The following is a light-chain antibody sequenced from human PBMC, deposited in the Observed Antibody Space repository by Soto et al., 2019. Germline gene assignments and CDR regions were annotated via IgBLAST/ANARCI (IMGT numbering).Light chain of an antibody. CDR3: QQSNNYPLT. J-gene: IGKJ4*01. V-gene: IGKV1-39*01. CDR2: GAS. CDR1: QSISSD. Sequence: DIQMTQSPSSLSASVGDRVTNTCRASQSISSDLNWYQQKPGEAPKLLVYGASNLQSGVPSTFSGSGSGTDFTLTISSLQPEDFATYYCQQSNNYPLTFGGGTKVEIK.